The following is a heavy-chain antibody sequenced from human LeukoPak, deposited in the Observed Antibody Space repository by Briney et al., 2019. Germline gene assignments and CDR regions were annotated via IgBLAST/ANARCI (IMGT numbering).Heavy chain of an antibody. V-gene: IGHV4-61*02. CDR1: GGSISGSTYY. J-gene: IGHJ3*02. Sequence: SQTLSLTCTVSGGSISGSTYYWGWIRQPAGKGLEWIGRIYASGSTSYNPSLKSRATISVDTSKNQFSLKLSSVTAADTAVYYCARLRTTHDAFDIWGQGTMVTVSS. CDR2: IYASGST. D-gene: IGHD1-7*01. CDR3: ARLRTTHDAFDI.